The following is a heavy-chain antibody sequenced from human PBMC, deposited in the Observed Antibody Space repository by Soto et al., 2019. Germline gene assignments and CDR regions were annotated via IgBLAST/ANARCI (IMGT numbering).Heavy chain of an antibody. CDR2: IIPIFGTA. D-gene: IGHD5-12*01. V-gene: IGHV1-69*12. CDR3: AGVEMATSGS. Sequence: QVQLVQSGAEVKKPGSSVKVSCKASGGTFSSYAISWVRQAPGQGLEWMGGIIPIFGTANYTQKFQGRVTIPADESTRTAYMELSSPRSEATAVYYCAGVEMATSGSWGQGTLVTVAA. J-gene: IGHJ5*02. CDR1: GGTFSSYA.